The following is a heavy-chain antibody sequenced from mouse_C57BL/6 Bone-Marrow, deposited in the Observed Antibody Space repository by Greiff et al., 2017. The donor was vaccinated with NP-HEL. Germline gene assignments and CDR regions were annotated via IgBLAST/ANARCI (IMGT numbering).Heavy chain of an antibody. J-gene: IGHJ4*01. CDR3: AREDYGSHMDY. Sequence: EVKLMESEGGLVKPGGSLKLSCAASGFTFSSYAMSWVRQTPEKRLAWVATISDGGSYTYYPDNVKGRFTISRDNAKNNLYLQLSHLKSEDTAMYYCAREDYGSHMDYWGQGTSVTVSS. CDR2: ISDGGSYT. CDR1: GFTFSSYA. D-gene: IGHD1-1*01. V-gene: IGHV5-4*01.